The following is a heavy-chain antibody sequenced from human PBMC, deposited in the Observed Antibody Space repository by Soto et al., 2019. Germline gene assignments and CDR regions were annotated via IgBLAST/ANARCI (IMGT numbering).Heavy chain of an antibody. J-gene: IGHJ3*02. D-gene: IGHD2-21*01. V-gene: IGHV1-2*04. CDR1: GYTFTGYY. CDR3: ARDLSHPGSGDGAFDI. Sequence: ASVKVSCKASGYTFTGYYMHWVRQAPGQGLEWMGWLNPNSGGTNYAQKFQGWVTMTRDTSISTAYMELSRLRSDDTAVYYCARDLSHPGSGDGAFDIWGQGTMVTVSS. CDR2: LNPNSGGT.